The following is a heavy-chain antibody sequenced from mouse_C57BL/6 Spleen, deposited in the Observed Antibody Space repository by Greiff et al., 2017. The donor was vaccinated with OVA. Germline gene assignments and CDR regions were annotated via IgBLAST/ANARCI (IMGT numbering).Heavy chain of an antibody. J-gene: IGHJ2*01. CDR1: GYTFTSYW. CDR2: INPSNGGT. D-gene: IGHD4-1*01. V-gene: IGHV1-53*01. CDR3: ARQGLGRNFDY. Sequence: QVQLQQPGTDLVQPGASVKLSCKASGYTFTSYWMHWVQQRPGQGLEWIGNINPSNGGTNYNEKFKSKATLTVDKSSSTAYMQLSSLTSEDSAVYYCARQGLGRNFDYWGQGTTLTVSS.